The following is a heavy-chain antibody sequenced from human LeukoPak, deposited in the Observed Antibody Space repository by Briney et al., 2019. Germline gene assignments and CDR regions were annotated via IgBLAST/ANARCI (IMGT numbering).Heavy chain of an antibody. D-gene: IGHD2-2*02. Sequence: PSETLSLTCTVSGGSLSSGDYYWSWIRQPPGKGLEWIGYIYYSGSTYYNPSLKSRVTISVDTSKNQFSLKLSSVTAADTAVYYCAREGTGYCSSTSCYTEGIWFDPWGQGTLVTVSS. CDR2: IYYSGST. V-gene: IGHV4-30-4*08. J-gene: IGHJ5*02. CDR3: AREGTGYCSSTSCYTEGIWFDP. CDR1: GGSLSSGDYY.